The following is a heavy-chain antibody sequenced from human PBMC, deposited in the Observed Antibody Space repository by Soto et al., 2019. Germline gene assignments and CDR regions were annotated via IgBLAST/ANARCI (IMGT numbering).Heavy chain of an antibody. V-gene: IGHV3-11*01. CDR2: ISSGGTTI. CDR1: GFTFSDFY. CDR3: ARDSGYSHFDY. J-gene: IGHJ4*02. D-gene: IGHD5-18*01. Sequence: QVQLVESGGGLVKPGGSLRLSCVASGFTFSDFYMSWIRQAPGKGLEWVSYISSGGTTIYYADSVQGRFTISRDNAKNSLSLQLNSLRAEDTAVYYCARDSGYSHFDYWGQGTLVTVSS.